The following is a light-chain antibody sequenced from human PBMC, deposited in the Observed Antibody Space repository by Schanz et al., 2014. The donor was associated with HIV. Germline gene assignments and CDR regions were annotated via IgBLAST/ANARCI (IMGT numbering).Light chain of an antibody. V-gene: IGLV2-23*01. J-gene: IGLJ2*01. Sequence: QSAQTQPASVSGSPGQSITISCTGTSSDVGSYNLVSWYQQHPGKAPKLMIYEGSKRPSGVSNRFSGSKSGNTASLTISGLQAEDEADYYCCSYAHRSMSVVFGGGTKLTVL. CDR3: CSYAHRSMSVV. CDR2: EGS. CDR1: SSDVGSYNL.